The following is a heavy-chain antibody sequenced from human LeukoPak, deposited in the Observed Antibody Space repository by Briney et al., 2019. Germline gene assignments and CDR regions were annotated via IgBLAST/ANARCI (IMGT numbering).Heavy chain of an antibody. CDR3: ARARRIRRVIITPNDAFDI. D-gene: IGHD3-10*01. J-gene: IGHJ3*02. V-gene: IGHV1-69*04. CDR2: IYPILGIA. Sequence: GAAVQVTCKGSGCIFSRYAISGVRQAPGQGLAWMGSIYPILGIANYAQKFQGRVTITADKSTSTAYMELSSLRPEDTAAYYCARARRIRRVIITPNDAFDIWGQGTMVTVSS. CDR1: GCIFSRYA.